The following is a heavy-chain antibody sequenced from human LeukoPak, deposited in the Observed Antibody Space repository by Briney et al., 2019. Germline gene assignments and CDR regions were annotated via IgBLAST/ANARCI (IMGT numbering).Heavy chain of an antibody. D-gene: IGHD5-12*01. CDR3: ARTLRGYSGYDQGY. CDR1: GYTFTGYY. J-gene: IGHJ4*02. CDR2: INPNSGGT. Sequence: ASVKVSCKASGYTFTGYYMHWVRQAPGQGLEWMGWINPNSGGTNYAQKFQGRVTMARDTSISTAYMELSRLRSDDTAVYYCARTLRGYSGYDQGYWGQETLVTVSS. V-gene: IGHV1-2*02.